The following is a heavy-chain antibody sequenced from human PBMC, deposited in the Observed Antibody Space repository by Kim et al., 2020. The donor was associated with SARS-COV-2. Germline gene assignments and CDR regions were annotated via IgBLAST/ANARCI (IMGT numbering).Heavy chain of an antibody. Sequence: HPPRKSRVTISVDRSKNQFSRKLGSVTAADTAVYYCARGYGSGSPYGMDVWGQGTTVTVSS. D-gene: IGHD3-10*01. J-gene: IGHJ6*02. V-gene: IGHV4-30-2*01. CDR3: ARGYGSGSPYGMDV.